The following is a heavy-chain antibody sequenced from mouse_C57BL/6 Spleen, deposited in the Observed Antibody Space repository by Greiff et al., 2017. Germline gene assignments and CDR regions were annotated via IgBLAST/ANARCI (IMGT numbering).Heavy chain of an antibody. Sequence: QVQLKQPGAELVKPGASVKLSCKASGYTFTSYWMHWVKQRPGQGLEWIGMIHPNSGSTNYNEKFKSKATLTVDKSSSTAYMQLSSLTSEDSAVYYCARKGITTVVATDYWGQGTTLTVSS. V-gene: IGHV1-64*01. CDR3: ARKGITTVVATDY. D-gene: IGHD1-1*01. J-gene: IGHJ2*01. CDR1: GYTFTSYW. CDR2: IHPNSGST.